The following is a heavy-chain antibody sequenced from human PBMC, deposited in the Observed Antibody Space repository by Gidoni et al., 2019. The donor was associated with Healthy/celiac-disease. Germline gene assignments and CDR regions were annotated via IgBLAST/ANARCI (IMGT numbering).Heavy chain of an antibody. CDR2: ISSSGSTI. J-gene: IGHJ4*02. CDR1: GFTFSDYY. Sequence: QVQLVESGGGLVKPGGSLRPSCAAAGFTFSDYYMSWIRQAPRKGLEWVSYISSSGSTIYYADSVKGRFTISRDNAKNSLYLQMNSLRAEDTAVYYCARDGIYGSGSYYTVDYWGQGTLVTVSS. D-gene: IGHD3-10*01. CDR3: ARDGIYGSGSYYTVDY. V-gene: IGHV3-11*01.